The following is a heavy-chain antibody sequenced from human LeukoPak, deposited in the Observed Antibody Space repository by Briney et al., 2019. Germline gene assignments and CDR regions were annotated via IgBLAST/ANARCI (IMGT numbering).Heavy chain of an antibody. J-gene: IGHJ4*02. D-gene: IGHD1-26*01. Sequence: GGSLXLSCAASGFTFPKYVMSGVRQAPGRGREGGSGISGSGGNTYYAASVKGRFTISRDNSKNTLYLQMNSLRAEDTAVYYCARDSTLGEWGQGTLVTVSS. CDR1: GFTFPKYV. CDR2: ISGSGGNT. V-gene: IGHV3-23*01. CDR3: ARDSTLGE.